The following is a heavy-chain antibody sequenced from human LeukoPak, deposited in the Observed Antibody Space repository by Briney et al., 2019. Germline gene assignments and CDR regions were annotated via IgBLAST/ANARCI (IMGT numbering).Heavy chain of an antibody. D-gene: IGHD6-6*01. CDR1: GGSISSSSYY. CDR3: ARPQYSSSSSWFDP. CDR2: IYYSGST. Sequence: SETLSLTCTVSGGSISSSSYYWGWIRQPPGKGLEWIGSIYYSGSTYYNPSLKSRVTISVDTSKNQFSLKLSSVTAADTAVYYCARPQYSSSSSWFDPWGQGTLVTVSS. V-gene: IGHV4-39*01. J-gene: IGHJ5*02.